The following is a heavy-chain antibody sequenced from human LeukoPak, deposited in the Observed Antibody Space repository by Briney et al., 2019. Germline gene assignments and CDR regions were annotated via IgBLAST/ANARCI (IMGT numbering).Heavy chain of an antibody. CDR3: TRAVAGHPD. J-gene: IGHJ4*02. CDR1: GGSFSGYY. Sequence: SETLSLTCAVYGGSFSGYYWSWIRQPPGKGLEWIGEINHSGNTNYNPSLKSRVTMSIDTSKNQFSLKLTSVTAADAGVYYCTRAVAGHPDWGQGTLVTVST. D-gene: IGHD6-19*01. V-gene: IGHV4-34*01. CDR2: INHSGNT.